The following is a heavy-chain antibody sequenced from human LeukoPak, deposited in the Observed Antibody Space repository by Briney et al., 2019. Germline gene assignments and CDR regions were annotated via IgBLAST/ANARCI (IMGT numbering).Heavy chain of an antibody. J-gene: IGHJ4*02. D-gene: IGHD5-18*01. V-gene: IGHV5-51*01. CDR1: GYRFTSYW. Sequence: GESLKISCKGSGYRFTSYWIGGVRPLPGKGLEWMGIIYPGDSDTRYSPSFKGQVTISADKSSSTAYLQWSSLKASDTAMYYRARHEGYPAINFDYWGQGTLVTVSS. CDR2: IYPGDSDT. CDR3: ARHEGYPAINFDY.